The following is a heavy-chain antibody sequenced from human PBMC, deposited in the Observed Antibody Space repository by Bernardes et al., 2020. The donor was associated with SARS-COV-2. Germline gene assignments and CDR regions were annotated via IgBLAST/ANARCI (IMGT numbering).Heavy chain of an antibody. J-gene: IGHJ4*02. V-gene: IGHV3-15*01. CDR3: TSHPKSILPPVYFDY. Sequence: GGSLRLSCAASGFRFSNSCMSWVRRAPGKGLEWVDRIKSKTDGVTTDYAAPVKGRFTISRDDSKNKLYLQINSLKTEDTAVYYCTSHPKSILPPVYFDYWGQGTLVTVSS. CDR2: IKSKTDGVTT. CDR1: GFRFSNSC.